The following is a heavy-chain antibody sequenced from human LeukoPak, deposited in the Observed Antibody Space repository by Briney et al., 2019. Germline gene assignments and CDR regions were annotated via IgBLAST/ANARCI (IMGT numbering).Heavy chain of an antibody. Sequence: SETLSLTCTVSGGSISSDYWNWIRQPPGRGLEWIGCIFHSGSTKYNPSLMSRVTISLDTSKNHFSLKVSSVTAADTAVYYCARGTTMVRGALGYWGQGTLVTVSS. CDR2: IFHSGST. CDR1: GGSISSDY. V-gene: IGHV4-59*01. CDR3: ARGTTMVRGALGY. J-gene: IGHJ4*02. D-gene: IGHD3-10*01.